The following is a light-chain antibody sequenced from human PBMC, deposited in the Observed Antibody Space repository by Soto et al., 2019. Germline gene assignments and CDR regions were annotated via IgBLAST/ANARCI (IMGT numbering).Light chain of an antibody. CDR3: SSYTSSSTLYV. CDR2: DVS. CDR1: SSDVGGYNY. J-gene: IGLJ1*01. Sequence: QSALTQPASVSGSPGQSITISCTGTSSDVGGYNYVSWYQQHPGKAPKLMIYDVSNRPSGVSNRFSCSKSGNTASLTISGLQAEDEADYYVSSYTSSSTLYVFGTGTKVTVL. V-gene: IGLV2-14*01.